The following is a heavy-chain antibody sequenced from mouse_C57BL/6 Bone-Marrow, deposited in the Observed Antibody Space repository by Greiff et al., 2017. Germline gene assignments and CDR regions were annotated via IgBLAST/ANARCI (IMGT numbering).Heavy chain of an antibody. CDR3: SRQVTTVLATKYFDV. CDR1: GFTFSSYT. D-gene: IGHD1-1*01. CDR2: ISGGGGNT. Sequence: EVKLVESGGGLVKPGGSLKLSCAASGFTFSSYTMSWVRQTPEKRLQWVAAISGGGGNTYYPDSVKGRFTISRDNDKNILYLLRSSLRSEDTALYYCSRQVTTVLATKYFDVWGTGTTVTVSS. V-gene: IGHV5-9*01. J-gene: IGHJ1*03.